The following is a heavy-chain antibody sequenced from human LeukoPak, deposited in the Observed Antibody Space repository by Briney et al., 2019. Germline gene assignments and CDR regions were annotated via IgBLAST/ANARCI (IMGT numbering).Heavy chain of an antibody. CDR1: GFTFTRCA. CDR3: AGDRNSDWYSPLDY. J-gene: IGHJ4*02. V-gene: IGHV3-23*01. CDR2: ITATGDTA. Sequence: GGSLRLSCVASGFTFTRCAMSWIRQAPGKGLEWVAIITATGDTAYYADSVKGRFTISRDNSRNTVYMQMDSLRAEDTAIYYCAGDRNSDWYSPLDYWGQGSQVTVSP. D-gene: IGHD6-19*01.